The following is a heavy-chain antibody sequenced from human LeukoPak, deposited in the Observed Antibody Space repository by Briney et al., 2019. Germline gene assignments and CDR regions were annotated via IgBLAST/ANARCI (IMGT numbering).Heavy chain of an antibody. CDR3: ARENTYGDSGPDY. V-gene: IGHV4-31*03. D-gene: IGHD4-17*01. J-gene: IGHJ4*02. CDR1: GGSISSGGYY. CDR2: IYYSGST. Sequence: SETLSLTCTVSGGSISSGGYYWSWIRQHPGKGLEWIGYIYYSGSTYYNPSLKSRVTISVDTSKNQFSLKLSSVTAADTAVYYCARENTYGDSGPDYWGQGTLVTVSS.